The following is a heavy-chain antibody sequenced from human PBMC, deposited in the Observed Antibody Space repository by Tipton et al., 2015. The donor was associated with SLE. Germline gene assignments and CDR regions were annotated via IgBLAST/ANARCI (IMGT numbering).Heavy chain of an antibody. CDR2: IKPDGSEK. V-gene: IGHV3-7*01. D-gene: IGHD3-10*02. J-gene: IGHJ4*02. CDR1: GFTFSHYG. CDR3: ARDKVGQDVRRKPLGY. Sequence: GSLRLSCVASGFTFSHYGTNWVRQAAGKGLEWVASIKPDGSEKYYVDSVKGRFTISRDNAKNSLYLQMNNLRVEDTAVYYCARDKVGQDVRRKPLGYWGQGTLVTVSS.